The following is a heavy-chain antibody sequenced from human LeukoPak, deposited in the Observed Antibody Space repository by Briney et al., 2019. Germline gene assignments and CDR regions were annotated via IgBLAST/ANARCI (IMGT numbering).Heavy chain of an antibody. CDR3: ARDLGGLGYCSSTSCLPSDY. V-gene: IGHV1-2*02. CDR2: INPNSGGT. D-gene: IGHD2-2*01. J-gene: IGHJ4*02. CDR1: GYTFTGYY. Sequence: GASVTVSCKASGYTFTGYYMHWVRQAPGQGLEWMGWINPNSGGTNYAQKFQGRVTMTRDTSISTAYMELSRLRSDDTAVYYCARDLGGLGYCSSTSCLPSDYWGQGTLVTVSS.